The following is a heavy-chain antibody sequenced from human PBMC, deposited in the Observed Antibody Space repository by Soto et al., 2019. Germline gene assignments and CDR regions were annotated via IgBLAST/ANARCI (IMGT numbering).Heavy chain of an antibody. CDR2: INHSGTV. D-gene: IGHD3-10*01. V-gene: IGHV4-34*01. Sequence: QVHLQQWGAGLLKPSETLSLTCAVNGGAFNGYYWTWIRQSPWKGLKWIGEINHSGTVDYNPSLKSPVTSSIDTSKNQFSLTLTSVTAADTAVYYCARAGAALVRGSIGGFDYWGQGTLVTVSS. CDR1: GGAFNGYY. CDR3: ARAGAALVRGSIGGFDY. J-gene: IGHJ4*02.